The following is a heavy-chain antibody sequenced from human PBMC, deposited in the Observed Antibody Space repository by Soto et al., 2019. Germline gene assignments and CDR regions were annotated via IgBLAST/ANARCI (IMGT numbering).Heavy chain of an antibody. CDR2: INHSGST. CDR1: GGSFSGYY. D-gene: IGHD5-18*01. V-gene: IGHV4-34*01. CDR3: ALSGYIYGPRYYFDY. J-gene: IGHJ4*02. Sequence: QVQLQQWGAGLLKPSETLSLTCAVYGGSFSGYYWSWIRQPPGKGLEWIGEINHSGSTNYNPSLKSRVTISVDTSKNQFSLKLSSVTAADTAVYYCALSGYIYGPRYYFDYWGQGTLVTVSS.